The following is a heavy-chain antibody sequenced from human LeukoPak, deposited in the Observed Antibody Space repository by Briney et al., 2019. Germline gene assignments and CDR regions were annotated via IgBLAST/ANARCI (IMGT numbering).Heavy chain of an antibody. CDR3: ATPFSSSYEMF. CDR2: IKQDGSER. J-gene: IGHJ4*02. Sequence: GGPLRLSCAASGFTFSSSWMSWVRQAPGKGLEWVANIKQDGSERNYVDSVKGRFTISRDNAKGSLYLQMNSLRAEDTAVYYCATPFSSSYEMFWGQGTLVTVSS. V-gene: IGHV3-7*01. CDR1: GFTFSSSW. D-gene: IGHD6-13*01.